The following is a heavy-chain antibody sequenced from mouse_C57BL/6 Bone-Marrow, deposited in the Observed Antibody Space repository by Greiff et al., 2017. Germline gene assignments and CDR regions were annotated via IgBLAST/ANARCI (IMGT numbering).Heavy chain of an antibody. J-gene: IGHJ2*01. D-gene: IGHD1-1*01. CDR3: TRSLIYYGTNY. CDR1: GFNIKDYY. V-gene: IGHV14-2*01. CDR2: IYPEAGET. Sequence: EVKLEESGAELVKPGASVKLSCTASGFNIKDYYIHWVKQRTEQGLEWIGRIYPEAGETKYAPKFQDKATITADTSSNTAYLQLSSLTSEDTAVYYCTRSLIYYGTNYWGQGTTLTVSS.